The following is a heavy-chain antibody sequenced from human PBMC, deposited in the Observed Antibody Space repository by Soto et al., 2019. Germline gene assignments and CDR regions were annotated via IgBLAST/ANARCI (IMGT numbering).Heavy chain of an antibody. J-gene: IGHJ5*02. CDR1: GGSMSGYH. Sequence: PSETLSLTCTVSGGSMSGYHWSWVRQPAGKGLEWIGRVHSTGSTDYNPSVEGRITVSLDTSKKQFSLKLKSVTAADTAVYYCAKPPGGSGSYYNLHWFDPWGQGTLVTVSS. D-gene: IGHD3-10*01. V-gene: IGHV4-4*07. CDR2: VHSTGST. CDR3: AKPPGGSGSYYNLHWFDP.